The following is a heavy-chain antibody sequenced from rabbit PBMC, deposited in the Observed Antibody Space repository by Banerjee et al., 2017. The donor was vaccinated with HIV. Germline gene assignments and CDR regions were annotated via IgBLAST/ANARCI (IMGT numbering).Heavy chain of an antibody. CDR1: GFSFSSTYY. V-gene: IGHV1S40*01. D-gene: IGHD1-1*01. Sequence: QSLEESGGDLVKPGASLTLTCTASGFSFSSTYYMCWVRQAPGKGLEWIACINIGSSGSTYYANWAKGRLTITKTSPTTVTLQMTSLTAADTATYFCAREGTSSGFYMDLWGQGTLVTVS. CDR3: AREGTSSGFYMDL. CDR2: INIGSSGST. J-gene: IGHJ3*01.